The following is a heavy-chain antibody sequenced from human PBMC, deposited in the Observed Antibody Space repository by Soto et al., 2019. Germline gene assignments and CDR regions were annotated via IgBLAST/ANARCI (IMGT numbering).Heavy chain of an antibody. D-gene: IGHD2-8*01. Sequence: ASVKVSCKASGYTFTSYGISWVRQAPGQGLEWMGWISAYNGNTNYAQKLQGRVTMTTDTSTSTAYMELRSLRSDDTAGYYCARGLVYARGYYYYGMDVWGQGNTVTVFS. CDR2: ISAYNGNT. CDR3: ARGLVYARGYYYYGMDV. CDR1: GYTFTSYG. V-gene: IGHV1-18*01. J-gene: IGHJ6*02.